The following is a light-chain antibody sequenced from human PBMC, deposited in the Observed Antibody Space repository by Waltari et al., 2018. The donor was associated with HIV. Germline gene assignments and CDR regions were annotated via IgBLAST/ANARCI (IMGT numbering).Light chain of an antibody. Sequence: SYELTQTPSVSVSLGQTATVACGGDNLASKAVHWYQQKPGRPPVLVIYDNNKRPSGMPGRFSGFNSGITATLTISGAQGDDEADYYCQVWDSDTGVFGSGTKVTVL. CDR3: QVWDSDTGV. V-gene: IGLV3-9*01. CDR2: DNN. CDR1: NLASKA. J-gene: IGLJ1*01.